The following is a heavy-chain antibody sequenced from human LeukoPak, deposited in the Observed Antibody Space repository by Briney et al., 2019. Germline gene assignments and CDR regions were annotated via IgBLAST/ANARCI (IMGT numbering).Heavy chain of an antibody. CDR3: AREGLGYDY. V-gene: IGHV3-30-3*01. CDR1: GFTFSSYA. D-gene: IGHD3/OR15-3a*01. J-gene: IGHJ4*02. CDR2: ISYDGSNK. Sequence: GGSLRLSCAASGFTFSSYAMHWVRQAPGKGLEWVAVISYDGSNKYYADSVKGRFTISRDNSKNTLYLQMNSLRAEDMAVYYCAREGLGYDYWGQGTVVTVSS.